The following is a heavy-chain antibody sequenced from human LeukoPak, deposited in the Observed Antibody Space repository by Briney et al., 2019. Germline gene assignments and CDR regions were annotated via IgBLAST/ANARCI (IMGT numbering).Heavy chain of an antibody. J-gene: IGHJ4*02. CDR2: IIPIFGIA. V-gene: IGHV1-69*04. D-gene: IGHD4-23*01. CDR3: ARDSDYGGNLGY. CDR1: GGTFSSYA. Sequence: ASVKVSCKASGGTFSSYAISWVRQAPGQGLERMGRIIPIFGIANYAQKFQGRVTITADKSTSTAYMELSSLRSEDTAVYYCARDSDYGGNLGYWGQGTLVTVSS.